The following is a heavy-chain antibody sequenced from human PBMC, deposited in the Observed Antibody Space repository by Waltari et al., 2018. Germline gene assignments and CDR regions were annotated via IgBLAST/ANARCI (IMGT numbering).Heavy chain of an antibody. CDR2: IRGSGGST. CDR1: GFTFSSYA. V-gene: IGHV3-23*01. CDR3: AKGYGNKPAYGMDV. Sequence: EVQLLESGGGLVQPGGSLRLSCAASGFTFSSYAMSWVRQAPGKGLEWVSAIRGSGGSTSYAASVKGRFTISRDNSKNTLYLQMNSLRAEDTAVYYCAKGYGNKPAYGMDVWGQGTTVTVSS. D-gene: IGHD4-4*01. J-gene: IGHJ6*02.